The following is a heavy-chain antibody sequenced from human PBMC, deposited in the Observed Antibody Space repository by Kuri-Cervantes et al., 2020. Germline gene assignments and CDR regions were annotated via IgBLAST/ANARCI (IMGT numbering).Heavy chain of an antibody. CDR2: IYHSGST. J-gene: IGHJ4*02. CDR1: GGSVSSGSYY. V-gene: IGHV4-39*07. CDR3: ARGKPGYCSGGSCSYYFDY. Sequence: GSLRLSCTVSGGSVSSGSYYWSWIRQPPGKGLERIGSIYHSGSTYYNPSLKSRVTISVDTSKNQFSLKLSSVTAADTAVYYCARGKPGYCSGGSCSYYFDYWGQGTLVTVSS. D-gene: IGHD2-15*01.